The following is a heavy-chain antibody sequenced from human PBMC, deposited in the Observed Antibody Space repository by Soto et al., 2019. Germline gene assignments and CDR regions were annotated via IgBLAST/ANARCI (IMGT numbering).Heavy chain of an antibody. CDR1: EFTFSKYW. V-gene: IGHV3-74*01. Sequence: HPGGSLRLSCVASEFTFSKYWMHWVRQAPGKGLVWVSRINMVGTKTAYADSVKGRFTVSRDNANNTLYLQMNSLGVEDTAVYYCARDYYYYSRSSSVNWFDPWGQGTLVTVSS. CDR3: ARDYYYYSRSSSVNWFDP. CDR2: INMVGTKT. D-gene: IGHD3-10*01. J-gene: IGHJ5*02.